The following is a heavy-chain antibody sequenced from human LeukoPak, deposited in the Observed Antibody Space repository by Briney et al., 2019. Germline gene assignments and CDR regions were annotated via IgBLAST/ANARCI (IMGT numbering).Heavy chain of an antibody. V-gene: IGHV3-48*01. CDR3: VTSKGAGYFDY. D-gene: IGHD6-19*01. CDR2: ISSGSRTI. J-gene: IGHJ4*02. Sequence: PGGSLRLSCAASGFTFSSYNMNWVRQAPGKGLEWVSYISSGSRTIYYADSVRGRFTISRDNSKNTLYLQMNTLRTDDTAVYYCVTSKGAGYFDYWGQGTLVTVSS. CDR1: GFTFSSYN.